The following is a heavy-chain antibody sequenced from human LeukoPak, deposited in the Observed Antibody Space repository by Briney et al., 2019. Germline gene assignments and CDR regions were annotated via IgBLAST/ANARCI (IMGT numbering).Heavy chain of an antibody. D-gene: IGHD6-13*01. CDR2: TYYRSKRYN. CDR1: GDSVSSNSAA. CDR3: ARGFSSSWYGGTPLYYYYYMDV. J-gene: IGHJ6*03. V-gene: IGHV6-1*01. Sequence: SQTLSLTCALSGDSVSSNSAAWNWIRQSPSRGLEWLGRTYYRSKRYNDYAVSVKSRITINPDTSKNQFSLQLNSVTPEDTAVYYCARGFSSSWYGGTPLYYYYYMDVWGKGTTVTVSS.